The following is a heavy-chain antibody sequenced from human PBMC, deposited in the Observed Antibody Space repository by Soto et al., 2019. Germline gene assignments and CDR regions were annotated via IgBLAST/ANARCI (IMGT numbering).Heavy chain of an antibody. D-gene: IGHD2-8*01. CDR2: IYYSGST. CDR3: ARDIMGTNYYYYGMDV. Sequence: QVQLQESGPGLVKPSETLSLTCTVSGGSISSYYWSWIRQPPGKGLEWIGYIYYSGSTNYNPSLKSRVTISVXTXKNXFSLKLSSVTAADTAVYYCARDIMGTNYYYYGMDVWGQGTTVTVSS. V-gene: IGHV4-59*01. J-gene: IGHJ6*02. CDR1: GGSISSYY.